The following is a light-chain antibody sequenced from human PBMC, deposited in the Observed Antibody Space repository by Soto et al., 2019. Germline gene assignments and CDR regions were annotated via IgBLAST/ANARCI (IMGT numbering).Light chain of an antibody. CDR3: QHDKTYPWT. CDR2: EES. CDR1: QALHNN. V-gene: IGKV1-9*01. J-gene: IGKJ4*01. Sequence: DLHLTQSPSFLSASVGDRVTITCRPSQALHNNISWYQQKPGKPPKLLIYEESTLHSGVPSRFSGSRSGTKFTLTIGSLQPEDFATYYWQHDKTYPWTFGGGTKVDIK.